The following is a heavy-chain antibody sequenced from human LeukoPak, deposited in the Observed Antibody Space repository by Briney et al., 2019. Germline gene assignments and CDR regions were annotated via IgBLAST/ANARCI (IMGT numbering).Heavy chain of an antibody. Sequence: GGSLRLSCAASGFTFSSYAMHWVRQAPGKGLERVAVISYDGSNKYYADSVKGRFTISRDNSKNTLYLQMNSLRAEDTAVYYCAREAPYGSGSYYPPLDYWGQGTLVTVSS. J-gene: IGHJ4*02. V-gene: IGHV3-30-3*01. CDR3: AREAPYGSGSYYPPLDY. D-gene: IGHD3-10*01. CDR1: GFTFSSYA. CDR2: ISYDGSNK.